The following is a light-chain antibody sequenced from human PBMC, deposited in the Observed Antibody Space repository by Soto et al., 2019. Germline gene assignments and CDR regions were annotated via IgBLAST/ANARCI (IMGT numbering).Light chain of an antibody. V-gene: IGKV3-15*01. J-gene: IGKJ1*01. CDR2: GAS. CDR1: QSVSSD. Sequence: EIVISQSPASLSVSPGEKASLSYRVSQSVSSDLAWYQQKPGKAPRLLIYGASTRDTGIPDRFSGSGSGTEFTLTISSLQSEDFATYYCQQYNNCPPLTFGQGTQVDIK. CDR3: QQYNNCPPLT.